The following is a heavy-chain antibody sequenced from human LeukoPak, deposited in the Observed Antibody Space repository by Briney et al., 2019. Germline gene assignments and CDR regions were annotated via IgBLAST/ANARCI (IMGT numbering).Heavy chain of an antibody. CDR2: IYPGDSDT. V-gene: IGHV5-51*01. CDR3: ARPQGYCSGGSCYFIFDY. D-gene: IGHD2-15*01. CDR1: GYSFTSYW. Sequence: GESLKISCKGSGYSFTSYWIGWVRQMPGKGLEWMEIIYPGDSDTRYSPSFQGQVTISADKSISTAYLQWSSLKASDTAMYYCARPQGYCSGGSCYFIFDYWGQGTLVTVSS. J-gene: IGHJ4*02.